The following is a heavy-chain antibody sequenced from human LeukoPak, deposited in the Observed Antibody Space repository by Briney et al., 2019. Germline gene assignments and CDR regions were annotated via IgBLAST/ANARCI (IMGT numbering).Heavy chain of an antibody. J-gene: IGHJ4*02. Sequence: PGGSLRLSCVASGFTFSSYSMNWVRQAPGKGLEWVSTIYDDNTYYADSVKGRFAISTDNSKNTLYLQMNSLRVEDTAVYFCAARKVRGVWFYLDYWGQGTLVTVSS. V-gene: IGHV3-23*01. CDR1: GFTFSSYS. CDR2: IYDDNT. D-gene: IGHD3-10*01. CDR3: AARKVRGVWFYLDY.